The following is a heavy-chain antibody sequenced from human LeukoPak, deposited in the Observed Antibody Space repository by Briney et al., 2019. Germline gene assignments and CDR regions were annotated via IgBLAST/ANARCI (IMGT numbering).Heavy chain of an antibody. CDR1: GGSISSYY. J-gene: IGHJ4*02. D-gene: IGHD3-3*01. Sequence: SETLSLTCTVSGGSISSYYWSWIRQPAGKGLEWIGRIYTSGSTNYNPSLKSRVTISVDTSKNQFSLKLSSVTAADTAVYYCARGTTIFGVVIKLFDYWGQGTLVTVSS. V-gene: IGHV4-4*07. CDR3: ARGTTIFGVVIKLFDY. CDR2: IYTSGST.